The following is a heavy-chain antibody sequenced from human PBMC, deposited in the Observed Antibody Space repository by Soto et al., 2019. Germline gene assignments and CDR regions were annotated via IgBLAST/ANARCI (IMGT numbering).Heavy chain of an antibody. J-gene: IGHJ4*02. D-gene: IGHD5-12*01. Sequence: QVQLVQSGAEVKKPGSSVKVSCKASGGTFNNYAISWVRQAPGQGLEWMGAIIPIIGTADYAHKFQGRLAISTAESTGTTCMGLSSLRSADTALYYWARGVVDVVVTSALDYWCQGTLVTVSS. CDR1: GGTFNNYA. V-gene: IGHV1-69*01. CDR2: IIPIIGTA. CDR3: ARGVVDVVVTSALDY.